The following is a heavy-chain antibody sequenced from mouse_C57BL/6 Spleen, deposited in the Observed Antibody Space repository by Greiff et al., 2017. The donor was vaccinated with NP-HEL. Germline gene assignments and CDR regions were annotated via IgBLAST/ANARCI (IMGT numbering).Heavy chain of an antibody. V-gene: IGHV1-66*01. D-gene: IGHD1-1*02. J-gene: IGHJ2*01. CDR3: ARGGVGGYYFDY. CDR2: IYPGSGNT. CDR1: GYSFTSYY. Sequence: VQLQESGPELVKPGASVKISCKASGYSFTSYYIHWVKQRPGQGLEWIGWIYPGSGNTKYNEKFKGKATLTADTSSSTAYMQLSSLTSEDSAVYYCARGGVGGYYFDYWGQGTTLTVSS.